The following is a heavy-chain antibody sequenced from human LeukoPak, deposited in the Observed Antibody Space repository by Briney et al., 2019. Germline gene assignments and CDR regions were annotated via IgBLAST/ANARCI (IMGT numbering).Heavy chain of an antibody. CDR1: GFTFSSYS. J-gene: IGHJ3*02. Sequence: PGGSLRLSCAASGFTFSSYSMNWVRQAPGKGLEWVSSISSSSSYIYYADSVKGRFTISRDNAKNSLYLQMNSLRAEDTAVYYCARDTYDYVWGSYRSREEHEGNDAFDIWGQGTMVTVSS. CDR2: ISSSSSYI. CDR3: ARDTYDYVWGSYRSREEHEGNDAFDI. D-gene: IGHD3-16*02. V-gene: IGHV3-21*04.